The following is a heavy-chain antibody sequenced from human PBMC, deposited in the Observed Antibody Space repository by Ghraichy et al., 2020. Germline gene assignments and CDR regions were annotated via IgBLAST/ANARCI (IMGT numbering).Heavy chain of an antibody. CDR3: ARVRGAAAGIDY. CDR1: GYTFTSYS. CDR2: ISAYNGNT. V-gene: IGHV1-18*01. D-gene: IGHD6-13*01. J-gene: IGHJ4*02. Sequence: ASVKVSCKASGYTFTSYSITWVRQAPGQGLEWMGWISAYNGNTNYAQKLQVRFTMTTDTSTSTAYMELRNLRSDDTAVYYCARVRGAAAGIDYWGQGTLVTVSS.